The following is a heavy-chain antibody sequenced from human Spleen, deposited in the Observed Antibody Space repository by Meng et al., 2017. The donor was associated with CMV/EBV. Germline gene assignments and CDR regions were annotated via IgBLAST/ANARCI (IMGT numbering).Heavy chain of an antibody. CDR2: ISYDGNDK. J-gene: IGHJ4*02. V-gene: IGHV3-30-3*01. CDR3: ARAPGAYSVPYFDY. D-gene: IGHD2-21*01. CDR1: GFGFSHYI. Sequence: SGFGFSHYIMHWVRQAPGKGLEWVAGISYDGNDKGYADSVKGRFTISRDNSKDTLYLQVNSLRTDDTAVYYCARAPGAYSVPYFDYWGQGALVTVSS.